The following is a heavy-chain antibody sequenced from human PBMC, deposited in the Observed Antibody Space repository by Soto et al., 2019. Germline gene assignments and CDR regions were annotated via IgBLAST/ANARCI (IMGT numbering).Heavy chain of an antibody. V-gene: IGHV4-31*03. CDR3: ARALTGGPTFYYGMDV. Sequence: QVHLQESGPALVKPSQTLSLSCTVSSGSISRSGSFWSWIRQHPGKGLEWIGYIYYTGSTSYNPSLKRRINISLDTSKNQFYLNLSSVTAADTAAYYCARALTGGPTFYYGMDVWGQGTTVTVSS. D-gene: IGHD1-1*01. J-gene: IGHJ6*02. CDR1: SGSISRSGSF. CDR2: IYYTGST.